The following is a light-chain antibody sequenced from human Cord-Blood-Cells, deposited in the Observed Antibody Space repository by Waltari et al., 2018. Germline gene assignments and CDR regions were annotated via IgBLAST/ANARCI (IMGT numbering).Light chain of an antibody. J-gene: IGLJ1*01. V-gene: IGLV2-14*01. CDR3: SSYTSSSTLYV. Sequence: QSALTQPASVSGSPGQSITISCTGTSSDVGGYNYVSWYQQHPGKAPKLMSYDVSNRPSGGSKLVSGAKSGNTASLTISGLQAEDEADYYCSSYTSSSTLYVFGTGTKVTVL. CDR1: SSDVGGYNY. CDR2: DVS.